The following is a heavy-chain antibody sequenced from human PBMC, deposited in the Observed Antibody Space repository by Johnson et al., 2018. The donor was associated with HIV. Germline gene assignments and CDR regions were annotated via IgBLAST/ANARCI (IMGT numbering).Heavy chain of an antibody. D-gene: IGHD3-10*01. CDR2: IKSKTGGGTT. J-gene: IGHJ3*02. CDR3: TTDWEYYYGSGKLDAFDM. CDR1: GFRFSNAW. V-gene: IGHV3-15*01. Sequence: VQLVESGGGLVKPGDSLRLSCTASGFRFSNAWMGWVRQAPGKGLEWLGRIKSKTGGGTTSYAAPVKGRVTISRDDSKDTVYLHMNSLKVDDTAVYYCTTDWEYYYGSGKLDAFDMWGQGTMVTVSS.